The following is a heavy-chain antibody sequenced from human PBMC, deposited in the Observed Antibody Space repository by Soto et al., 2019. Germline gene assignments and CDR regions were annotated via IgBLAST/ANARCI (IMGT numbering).Heavy chain of an antibody. J-gene: IGHJ4*02. CDR1: GFTFRSDA. CDR2: ISYDGSNK. CDR3: ARAYERDYFDY. V-gene: IGHV3-30-3*01. D-gene: IGHD3-16*01. Sequence: QVQLVESGGCVVQPGRSLRLSCAASGFTFRSDAMHWVRQAPGKGLEWVAVISYDGSNKYYADSVKGRFTISRDNSKNTLHLQMNSLRAEDTAVYYCARAYERDYFDYWGQGTLVTVSS.